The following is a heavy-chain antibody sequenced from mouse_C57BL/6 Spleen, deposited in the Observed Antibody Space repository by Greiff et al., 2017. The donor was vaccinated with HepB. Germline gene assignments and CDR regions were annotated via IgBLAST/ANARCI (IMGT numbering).Heavy chain of an antibody. CDR3: TEDEYFDV. Sequence: EVKLQESGGGLVQPGGSMKLSCVASGFTFSNYWMNWVRQSPEKGLEWVAQIRLKSDNYATHYAESVKGRFTISRDDSKSSVYLQMNNLRAEDTGIYYCTEDEYFDVWGTGTTVTVSS. CDR1: GFTFSNYW. J-gene: IGHJ1*03. V-gene: IGHV6-3*01. CDR2: IRLKSDNYAT.